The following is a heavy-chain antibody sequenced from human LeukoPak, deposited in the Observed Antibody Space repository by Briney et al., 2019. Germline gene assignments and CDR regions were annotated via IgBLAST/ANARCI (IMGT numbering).Heavy chain of an antibody. Sequence: PSETLSLTCTVSGGSISSGDYYWSWIRQPPGKGLEWIGYIYYSGSTYYNPSLKSRVTISVDTSKNQFSLKLSSVTAADTAVYYCARWLQAYYYFDYWGQGTLVTASS. J-gene: IGHJ4*02. CDR1: GGSISSGDYY. D-gene: IGHD5-18*01. CDR2: IYYSGST. V-gene: IGHV4-30-4*01. CDR3: ARWLQAYYYFDY.